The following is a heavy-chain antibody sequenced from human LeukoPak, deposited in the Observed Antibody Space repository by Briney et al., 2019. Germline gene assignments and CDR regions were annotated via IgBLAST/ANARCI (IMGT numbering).Heavy chain of an antibody. J-gene: IGHJ4*02. Sequence: GGSLRLSCAASGFTVSSNYMSWVRQAPGKGLEWVSAISGSGGSTYYADSVKGRFTISRDNSKNTLYLQMNSLRAEDTAVYYCAREGYYYDSSGKSYFDYWGQGTLVTVSS. V-gene: IGHV3-53*01. CDR3: AREGYYYDSSGKSYFDY. D-gene: IGHD3-22*01. CDR1: GFTVSSNY. CDR2: ISGSGGST.